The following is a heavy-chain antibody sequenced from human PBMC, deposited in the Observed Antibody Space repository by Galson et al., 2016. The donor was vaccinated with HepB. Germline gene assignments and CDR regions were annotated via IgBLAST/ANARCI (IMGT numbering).Heavy chain of an antibody. V-gene: IGHV3-23*01. CDR3: AKGWSGPDS. CDR1: GFTFSTSA. Sequence: SLRLSCAASGFTFSTSAMGWVRQAPGQGLEWVSAISGTSHSTYYADSVKGRFTISRDNAKNTLFLQMDSLKIDDTAVYYCAKGWSGPDSWGQGTLVTVSS. J-gene: IGHJ4*02. CDR2: ISGTSHST. D-gene: IGHD3-3*01.